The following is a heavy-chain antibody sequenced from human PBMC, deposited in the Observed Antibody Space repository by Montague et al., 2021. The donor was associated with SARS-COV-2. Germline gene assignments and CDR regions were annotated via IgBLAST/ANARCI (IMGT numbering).Heavy chain of an antibody. CDR2: IKPDGSDK. D-gene: IGHD2-15*01. Sequence: SLRLSCAASGFTFSGYWMSWVRQAPGKGLEWVANIKPDGSDKYYVDSVKGRFTISRDNAKNSLYLQMNSLRAEDTAVYYCARRVATDYWGQGALVTVSS. CDR3: ARRVATDY. CDR1: GFTFSGYW. V-gene: IGHV3-7*01. J-gene: IGHJ4*02.